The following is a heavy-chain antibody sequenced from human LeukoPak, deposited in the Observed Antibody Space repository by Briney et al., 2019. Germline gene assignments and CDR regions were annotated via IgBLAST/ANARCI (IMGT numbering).Heavy chain of an antibody. D-gene: IGHD3-10*01. CDR1: GYTFTICY. J-gene: IGHJ4*02. CDR2: INPSGGST. Sequence: ASVKVSCKGSGYTFTICYRHWVRQALGQGLEWMGIINPSGGSTSYAQKFQGRVTITRDTSTSTVYMELSSLRSEDTAVYYCARDLTDGSGSYGDYWGQGTLVTVSS. V-gene: IGHV1-46*01. CDR3: ARDLTDGSGSYGDY.